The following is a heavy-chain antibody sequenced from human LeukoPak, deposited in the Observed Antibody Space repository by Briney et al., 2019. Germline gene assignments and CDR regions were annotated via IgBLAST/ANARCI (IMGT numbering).Heavy chain of an antibody. CDR3: ARDFSYYDSSGYYYGGFDY. D-gene: IGHD3-22*01. CDR1: GFTFSSYA. V-gene: IGHV3-30-3*01. Sequence: GGSLRLSCAASGFTFSSYAMHWVRQAPGKGLEWVAVISYDGSNKYYADSVKGRFTISRDNSKNTLYLQMNSLRAEDTAVYYCARDFSYYDSSGYYYGGFDYWGQGTLVTVSS. CDR2: ISYDGSNK. J-gene: IGHJ4*02.